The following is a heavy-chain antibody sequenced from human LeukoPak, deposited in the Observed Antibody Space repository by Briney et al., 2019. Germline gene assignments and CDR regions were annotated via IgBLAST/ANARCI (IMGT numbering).Heavy chain of an antibody. CDR1: GGSLTSSCFF. Sequence: PSETLSLTCTVSGGSLTSSCFFWGWIRQPPGKGPEWIGSSYYGGTTYYNPSLESRVTISIDTSKRQFFLKLNSVTAADTAVYHCARVSGDYLPDFDHWGQGTLVAVSS. J-gene: IGHJ4*02. D-gene: IGHD4-17*01. CDR2: SYYGGTT. CDR3: ARVSGDYLPDFDH. V-gene: IGHV4-39*01.